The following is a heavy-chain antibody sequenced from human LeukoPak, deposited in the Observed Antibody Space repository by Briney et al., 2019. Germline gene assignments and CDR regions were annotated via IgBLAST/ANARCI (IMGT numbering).Heavy chain of an antibody. Sequence: ASVKVSCKASGHTLTSYDINWVRQATGQGLEWMGWMNPNSGNTGYAQKFQGRVTITRNTSISTAYMELSSLRSEDTAVYYCARAGEYYDFWSGPRGGWFDPWGQGTLVTVSS. CDR2: MNPNSGNT. V-gene: IGHV1-8*03. CDR3: ARAGEYYDFWSGPRGGWFDP. D-gene: IGHD3-3*01. J-gene: IGHJ5*02. CDR1: GHTLTSYD.